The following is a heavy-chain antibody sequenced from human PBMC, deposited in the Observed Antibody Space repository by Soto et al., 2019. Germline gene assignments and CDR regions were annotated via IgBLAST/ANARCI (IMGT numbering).Heavy chain of an antibody. V-gene: IGHV4-39*01. CDR3: ARSSSSRRWFFNWFDT. CDR1: GGSISSSSYY. Sequence: TLSLTCTVSGGSISSSSYYWGWIRQPPGKGLEWIGSIYYSGSTYYNPSLKSRVTIPVDTSKNQFSLKLSSVTAAETAVYYCARSSSSRRWFFNWFDTWGQGTLVTVSS. D-gene: IGHD6-13*01. CDR2: IYYSGST. J-gene: IGHJ5*02.